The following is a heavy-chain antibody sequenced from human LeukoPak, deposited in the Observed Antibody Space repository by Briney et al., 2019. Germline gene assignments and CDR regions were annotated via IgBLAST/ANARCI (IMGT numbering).Heavy chain of an antibody. CDR3: AREGTYGWYNWFDP. V-gene: IGHV4-59*13. CDR2: MFRTGST. J-gene: IGHJ5*02. D-gene: IGHD6-19*01. Sequence: PSETLSLTCTVSGGSISSYYWSWIRQPPGEGLEWIGYMFRTGSTNYNPSLKGRVTITPDTSKNQFSLRLTSATAADTAVYYCAREGTYGWYNWFDPWGQGTLVTVSS. CDR1: GGSISSYY.